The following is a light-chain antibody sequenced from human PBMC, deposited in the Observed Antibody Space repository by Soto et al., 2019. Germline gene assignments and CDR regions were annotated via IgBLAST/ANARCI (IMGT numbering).Light chain of an antibody. CDR1: QSISDH. CDR2: AAS. J-gene: IGKJ1*01. Sequence: DIQMTQSPSSLSASVGDTVTISCRASQSISDHLNWYEQKSGKAPKLLIYAASNLQSGVPSRFSGSGSGTDFTLTISSLQPEDFATYFCQQSYSTPPWTFGQGTKVEIK. CDR3: QQSYSTPPWT. V-gene: IGKV1-39*01.